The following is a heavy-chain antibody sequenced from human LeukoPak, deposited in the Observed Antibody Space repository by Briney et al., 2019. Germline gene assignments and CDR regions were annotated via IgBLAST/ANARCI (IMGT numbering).Heavy chain of an antibody. CDR1: GFTFSSYG. J-gene: IGHJ4*02. CDR3: ATTRCSGWLPRGDFEY. V-gene: IGHV3-30*02. Sequence: GGSLRLSCAASGFTFSSYGMHWVRQAPGKGLEWVAFIRYDEGNKYYADSVKGRFTISRDNSKNTLYLQMNSLRAEDTAVYYCATTRCSGWLPRGDFEYWGQGTLVTVSS. CDR2: IRYDEGNK. D-gene: IGHD6-19*01.